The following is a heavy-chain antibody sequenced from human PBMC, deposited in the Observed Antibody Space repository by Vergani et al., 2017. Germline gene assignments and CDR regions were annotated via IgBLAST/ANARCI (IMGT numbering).Heavy chain of an antibody. D-gene: IGHD1-1*01. CDR2: ISYDGSNK. V-gene: IGHV3-30-3*01. J-gene: IGHJ4*02. CDR3: ARVAETGTQVDY. Sequence: VQLVESGGGVVQPGRSLRLSCAASGFTFSSYAMHWVRQAPGKGLEWVAVISYDGSNKYYADSVKGRFTISRDNSKNTLYLQMNSLRAEYTAVYYCARVAETGTQVDYWGQGTLVTVSS. CDR1: GFTFSSYA.